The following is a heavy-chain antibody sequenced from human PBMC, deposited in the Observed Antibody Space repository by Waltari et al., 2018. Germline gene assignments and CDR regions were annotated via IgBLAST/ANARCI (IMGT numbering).Heavy chain of an antibody. D-gene: IGHD3-22*01. CDR2: IQSGDST. CDR3: ARGRGHYDSSGYNPYYFDY. Sequence: EVQLVESGGGLIQPGGSLRLSCAASGFTVNNDYFSWVRQAPGKGLEWVSVIQSGDSTYYADSVKGRFTISRDNSKNTLYLQMNSLSAEDTAVYYCARGRGHYDSSGYNPYYFDYWGQGTLVTVSS. V-gene: IGHV3-53*01. J-gene: IGHJ4*02. CDR1: GFTVNNDY.